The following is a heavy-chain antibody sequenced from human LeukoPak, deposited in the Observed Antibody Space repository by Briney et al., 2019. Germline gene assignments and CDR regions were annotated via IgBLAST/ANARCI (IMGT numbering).Heavy chain of an antibody. D-gene: IGHD3-3*01. CDR2: INTNTGNP. CDR1: GYTFTSYA. V-gene: IGHV7-4-1*02. J-gene: IGHJ6*03. Sequence: ASVKVSCKASGYTFTSYAMNWVRQAPGQGLEWMGWINTNTGNPTYAQGFTGRFVFSLDTSVSTAYLQISSLKAEDTAVYYCARAPTPHDFWRPPTGDYYMDVWGKGTTVTVSS. CDR3: ARAPTPHDFWRPPTGDYYMDV.